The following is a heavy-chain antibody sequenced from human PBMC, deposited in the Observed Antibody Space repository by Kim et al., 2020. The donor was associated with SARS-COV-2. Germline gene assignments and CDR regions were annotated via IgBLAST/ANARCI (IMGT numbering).Heavy chain of an antibody. CDR1: GFTFSSYE. CDR3: APQDYYYGMDV. Sequence: GGSLRLSCAASGFTFSSYEMNWVRQAPGKGLEWVSYISSSGSTIYYADSVKGRFTISRDNAKNSLYLQMNSLRAEDTAVYYCAPQDYYYGMDVWGQGTTVTVSS. J-gene: IGHJ6*02. V-gene: IGHV3-48*03. CDR2: ISSSGSTI.